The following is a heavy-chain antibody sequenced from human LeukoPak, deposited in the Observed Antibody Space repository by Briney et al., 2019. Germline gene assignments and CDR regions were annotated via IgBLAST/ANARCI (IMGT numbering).Heavy chain of an antibody. CDR3: AITPDGTTVDFDY. J-gene: IGHJ4*02. D-gene: IGHD4-23*01. V-gene: IGHV3-30*04. CDR2: ISYDERNQ. CDR1: GFTLSNYA. Sequence: PGRSLRLSCAASGFTLSNYAMHWVRQAPGKGLEWVALISYDERNQFFVDSVKGRFSISRDNSKNTLYLQMNSLRPEDTAVYYCAITPDGTTVDFDYWGQGTLVTVSS.